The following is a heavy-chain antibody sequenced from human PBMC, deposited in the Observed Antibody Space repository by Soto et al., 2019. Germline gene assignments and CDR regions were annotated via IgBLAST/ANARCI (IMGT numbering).Heavy chain of an antibody. J-gene: IGHJ4*02. CDR3: ARGPRVHSSGWLPY. CDR1: GYTFTSYD. D-gene: IGHD6-19*01. V-gene: IGHV1-8*01. CDR2: MNPNSGNT. Sequence: ASVKVSCKASGYTFTSYDINWVRQATGQGLEWMGWMNPNSGNTGYAQKFQGRVTMTRNTSISTAYMELSSLRSEDTAVYYRARGPRVHSSGWLPYWGQGTLVTVSS.